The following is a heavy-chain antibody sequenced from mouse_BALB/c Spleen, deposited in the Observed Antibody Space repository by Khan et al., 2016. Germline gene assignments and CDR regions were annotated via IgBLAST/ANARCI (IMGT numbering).Heavy chain of an antibody. D-gene: IGHD2-2*01. CDR1: GYTFTDYS. CDR3: AGLWLRRAGFAY. J-gene: IGHJ3*01. CDR2: INTETGEP. V-gene: IGHV9-2-1*01. Sequence: QIQLVQSGPELKKPGETVKISCKASGYTFTDYSMHWVKQAPGKGLKWMGWINTETGEPTYADDFKGRFAFSLETSASTAYLQINNLKNEDTATYFCAGLWLRRAGFAYWGQGTLVTVSA.